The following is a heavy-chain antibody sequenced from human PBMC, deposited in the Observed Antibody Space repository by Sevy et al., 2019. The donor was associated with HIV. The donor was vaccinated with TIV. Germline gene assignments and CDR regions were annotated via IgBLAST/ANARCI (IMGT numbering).Heavy chain of an antibody. J-gene: IGHJ5*02. CDR2: INPNSGGT. CDR1: GYTFTGYY. CDR3: ARDLSSIYCSSTSCYYNWFDP. D-gene: IGHD2-2*01. V-gene: IGHV1-2*02. Sequence: ASVKVSCKASGYTFTGYYMHWVRQAPGQGLEWMGWINPNSGGTNYAQKFQGRVTMTRETSISTAYMELSRLRSDDTAEYYCARDLSSIYCSSTSCYYNWFDPWGQGTLVTVSS.